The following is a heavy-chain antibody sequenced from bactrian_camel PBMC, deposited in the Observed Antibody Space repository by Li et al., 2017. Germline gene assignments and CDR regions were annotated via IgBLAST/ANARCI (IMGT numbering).Heavy chain of an antibody. J-gene: IGHJ4*01. D-gene: IGHD5*01. Sequence: HVQLVESGGGSVQAGGSLRLSCAASGFTFSSYWMHWVRQAPGKGLEWVSSIDYDGSNTYYVDSVKGRITISRDNAKNTVYLQMNSLKPEDTAMYFCAASRRTPVGWQPGCSRTVISGDFQYWGRGTQV. CDR1: GFTFSSYW. V-gene: IGHV3S6*01. CDR2: IDYDGSNT. CDR3: AASRRTPVGWQPGCSRTVISGDFQY.